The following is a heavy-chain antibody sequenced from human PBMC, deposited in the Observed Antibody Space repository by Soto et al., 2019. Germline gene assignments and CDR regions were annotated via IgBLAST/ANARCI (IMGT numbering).Heavy chain of an antibody. CDR3: ARTIIAFGEVIAPHWFDP. J-gene: IGHJ5*02. V-gene: IGHV3-21*01. CDR2: ISSGGSFI. D-gene: IGHD3-16*02. Sequence: EVQLVESGGGLVRPGGFLRLSCAVSGFTFSDYCMNWVRQAPGKGLEWVASISSGGSFIYYADSVRGRFTISRDNAENSMYLQMNSLRAEDTAVYYCARTIIAFGEVIAPHWFDPWGQGTLVTVSS. CDR1: GFTFSDYC.